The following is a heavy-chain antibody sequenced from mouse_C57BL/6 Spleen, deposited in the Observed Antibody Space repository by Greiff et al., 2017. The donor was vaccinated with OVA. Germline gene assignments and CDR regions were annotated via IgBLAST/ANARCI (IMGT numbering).Heavy chain of an antibody. V-gene: IGHV1-55*01. D-gene: IGHD1-1*01. Sequence: QVQLQQPGAELVKPGASVKMSCKASGYTFTSYWITWVKQRPGQGLAWIGDIYPGSGSTNYNEKFKSKATLTVDTSSSTAYMQLSSLTSEDSAVYYCANYYGSSYSRHRYAMDYWGQGTSVTVSS. CDR1: GYTFTSYW. CDR3: ANYYGSSYSRHRYAMDY. J-gene: IGHJ4*01. CDR2: IYPGSGST.